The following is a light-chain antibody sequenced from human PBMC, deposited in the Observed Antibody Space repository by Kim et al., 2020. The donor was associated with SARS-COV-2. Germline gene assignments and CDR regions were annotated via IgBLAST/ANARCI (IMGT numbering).Light chain of an antibody. CDR2: WAS. J-gene: IGKJ2*01. CDR1: QSVLYSSNNQNY. V-gene: IGKV4-1*01. CDR3: QQYYSTPYT. Sequence: TSTNNCKPSQSVLYSSNNQNYLAWYQQKPGQPPKLLIYWASTREYGVPDRFSGSGSGTDFTLTISSLQAEDVAVYYCQQYYSTPYTFGQGTKLEIK.